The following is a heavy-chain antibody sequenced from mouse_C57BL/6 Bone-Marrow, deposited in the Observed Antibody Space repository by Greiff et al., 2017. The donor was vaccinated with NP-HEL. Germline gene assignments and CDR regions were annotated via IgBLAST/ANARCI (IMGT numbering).Heavy chain of an antibody. D-gene: IGHD3-2*02. CDR3: ARTGASYQGNFDY. Sequence: QVQLKESGPELVKPGASVKISCKASGYAFSSSWMNWVKQRPGKGLEWIGRIYPGDGDTNYNGKFKGKATLTADKSSSTAYMQLSSLTSEDSAVYVCARTGASYQGNFDYWGQGTTLTVSS. CDR1: GYAFSSSW. V-gene: IGHV1-82*01. J-gene: IGHJ2*01. CDR2: IYPGDGDT.